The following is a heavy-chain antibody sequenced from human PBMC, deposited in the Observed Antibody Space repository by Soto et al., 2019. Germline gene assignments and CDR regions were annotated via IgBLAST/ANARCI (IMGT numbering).Heavy chain of an antibody. V-gene: IGHV4-30-4*01. CDR1: GGSISSGDYY. CDR3: ARDLPYYYDSSGYFEHDAFDI. J-gene: IGHJ3*02. Sequence: LSLTCTVSGGSISSGDYYWSWIRQPPGKGLEWIGYIYYSGSTYYNPSLKSRVTISVDTSKNQFSLKLSSVTAADTAVYYCARDLPYYYDSSGYFEHDAFDIWGQGTMVTVS. CDR2: IYYSGST. D-gene: IGHD3-22*01.